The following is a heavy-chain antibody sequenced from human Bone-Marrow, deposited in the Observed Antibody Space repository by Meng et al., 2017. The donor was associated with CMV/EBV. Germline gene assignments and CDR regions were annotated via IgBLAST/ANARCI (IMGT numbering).Heavy chain of an antibody. D-gene: IGHD5-12*01. J-gene: IGHJ6*02. CDR1: GFTFSSYS. Sequence: GESLKISCAASGFTFSSYSMNWVRQAPGKGLEWVSSISSSSSYTYYADSVKGRFTISRDNSKNTLYLQMNSLRAEDTAVYYCASWKVARQYYYYYYGMDVWGQGTTVTVSS. V-gene: IGHV3-21*04. CDR2: ISSSSSYT. CDR3: ASWKVARQYYYYYYGMDV.